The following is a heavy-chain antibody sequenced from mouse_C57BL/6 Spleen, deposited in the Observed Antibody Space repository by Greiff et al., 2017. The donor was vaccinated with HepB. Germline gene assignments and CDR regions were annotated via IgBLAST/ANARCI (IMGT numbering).Heavy chain of an antibody. CDR1: CYSFNDYH. D-gene: IGHD2-3*01. J-gene: IGHJ2*01. CDR2: INPYHGTT. Sequence: LQQAGTELVKPGASVKIFRQASCYSFNDYHMNRVKQSNGKSLEWIGVINPYHGTTSYNQKFKGKATLTVDQSSSTAYMQLNSLTSEDSAVYYCAIDGYYLSYFDYWGQGTTLTVSS. V-gene: IGHV1-39*01. CDR3: AIDGYYLSYFDY.